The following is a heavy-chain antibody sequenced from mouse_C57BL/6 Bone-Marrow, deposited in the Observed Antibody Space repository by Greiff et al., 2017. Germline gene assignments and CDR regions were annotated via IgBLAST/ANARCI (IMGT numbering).Heavy chain of an antibody. Sequence: QVQLQQSGAELARPGASVKLSCKASGYTFTSYGISWVKQRTGQGLEWIGEIYPRSGNTYYNEKFKGKATLTADKSSSTAYMELRSLTSEDSAVYFCARGGLRLDYFDYWGQGTTLTVSS. CDR1: GYTFTSYG. CDR3: ARGGLRLDYFDY. D-gene: IGHD3-2*02. V-gene: IGHV1-81*01. J-gene: IGHJ2*01. CDR2: IYPRSGNT.